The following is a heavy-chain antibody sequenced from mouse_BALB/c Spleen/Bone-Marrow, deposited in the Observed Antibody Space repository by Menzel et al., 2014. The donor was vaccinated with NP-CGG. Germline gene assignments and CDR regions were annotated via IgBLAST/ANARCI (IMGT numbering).Heavy chain of an antibody. Sequence: QVQLQQSGPGLVAPPQSLSIPCTVSGFSLTSYGVYWVRQPPGKGLEWLGVIGAGGSTNYNSALMSRLSISKDNSKSQVFLKMHSLQTDDTAMYYCARSPTSSWAMDYWGQGTSVTVSS. D-gene: IGHD1-1*01. V-gene: IGHV2-9*02. CDR1: GFSLTSYG. J-gene: IGHJ4*01. CDR3: ARSPTSSWAMDY. CDR2: IGAGGST.